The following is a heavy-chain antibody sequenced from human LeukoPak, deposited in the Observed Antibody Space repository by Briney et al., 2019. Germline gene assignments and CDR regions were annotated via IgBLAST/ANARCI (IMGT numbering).Heavy chain of an antibody. CDR2: IIPILGIA. D-gene: IGHD5-18*01. CDR3: ARDCGYSYGTWGYYYYYYGMDV. CDR1: GGTFSSYA. Sequence: GASVKVSCKAFGGTFSSYAISWVRQAPGQGLEWMGRIIPILGIANYAQKFQGRVTITADKSTSTAYMELSSLRSEDTAVYYCARDCGYSYGTWGYYYYYYGMDVWGQGTTVTVSS. V-gene: IGHV1-69*04. J-gene: IGHJ6*02.